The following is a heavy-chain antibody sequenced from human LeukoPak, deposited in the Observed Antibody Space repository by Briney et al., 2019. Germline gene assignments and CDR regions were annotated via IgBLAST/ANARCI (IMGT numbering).Heavy chain of an antibody. V-gene: IGHV3-30*04. Sequence: GRSLRLSCAASGFTFSSYAMHWVRQAPGKGLEWVAVISYDGSNKYYADSVKGRFTISRDNSKNTLYLQMNSLRAEDTAVYYCAKEGLWFGELLPYYFDYWGQGTLVTVSS. CDR1: GFTFSSYA. J-gene: IGHJ4*02. D-gene: IGHD3-10*01. CDR2: ISYDGSNK. CDR3: AKEGLWFGELLPYYFDY.